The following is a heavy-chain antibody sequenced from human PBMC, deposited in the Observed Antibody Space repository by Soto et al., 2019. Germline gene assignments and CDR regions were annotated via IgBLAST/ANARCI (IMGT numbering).Heavy chain of an antibody. CDR3: ARVYGSGSYYARVNGMDV. CDR1: GGSISSSNW. CDR2: IYHNGST. J-gene: IGHJ6*02. V-gene: IGHV4-4*02. Sequence: PSETLSLTCAVSGGSISSSNWWSWVRQPPGKGLEWIGEIYHNGSTNYNPSLKSRVTISVDKSKNQFSLKLSSVTAADTAVYYCARVYGSGSYYARVNGMDVWGQGTTVTVSS. D-gene: IGHD3-10*01.